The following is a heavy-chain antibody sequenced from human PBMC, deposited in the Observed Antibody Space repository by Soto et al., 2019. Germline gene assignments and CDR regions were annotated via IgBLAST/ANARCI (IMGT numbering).Heavy chain of an antibody. D-gene: IGHD3-3*01. V-gene: IGHV4-31*03. CDR1: GGSISSGGYY. CDR3: ARVDPHTISGGMDV. CDR2: IYYSGST. J-gene: IGHJ6*02. Sequence: SETLSLTCTVSGGSISSGGYYWSWIRQHPGKGLEWIGYIYYSGSTYYNPSLKSRVTISVDTSKNQFSLKLSSVTAADTAVYYCARVDPHTISGGMDVWGQGTTVTVSS.